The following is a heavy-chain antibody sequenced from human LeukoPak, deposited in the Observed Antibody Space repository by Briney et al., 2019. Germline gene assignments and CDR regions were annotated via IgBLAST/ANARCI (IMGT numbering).Heavy chain of an antibody. CDR3: ARAQSRTHWDGFDI. D-gene: IGHD5-24*01. CDR2: IIPIFGTA. V-gene: IGHV1-69*13. J-gene: IGHJ3*02. CDR1: GGTFSSYA. Sequence: ASVKVSCKASGGTFSSYAISWVRQAPGQGLEWMGGIIPIFGTANYAQKFQGRVTITADESTSTVYMERRSLRSDDTAVYYCARAQSRTHWDGFDIWGQGTMVTVPS.